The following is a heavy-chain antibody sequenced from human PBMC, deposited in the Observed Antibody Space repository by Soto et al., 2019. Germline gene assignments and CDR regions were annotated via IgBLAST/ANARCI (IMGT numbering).Heavy chain of an antibody. J-gene: IGHJ6*02. CDR2: ISAYNGNT. CDR1: GYTFTSYG. V-gene: IGHV1-18*01. CDR3: AISVDTAMVGYYYYYGMDV. D-gene: IGHD5-18*01. Sequence: QVQLVQSGAEVKKPGASVKVSCKASGYTFTSYGISWVRQAPGQGLEWMGWISAYNGNTNYAQKFQGRVTMTRDTSISTAYMELSRLRSDDTAVYYCAISVDTAMVGYYYYYGMDVWGQGTTVTVSS.